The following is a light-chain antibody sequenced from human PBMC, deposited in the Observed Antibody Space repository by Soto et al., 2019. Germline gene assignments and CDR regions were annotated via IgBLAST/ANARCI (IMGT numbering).Light chain of an antibody. CDR3: QQDGSSLFT. CDR1: QSVSSSY. J-gene: IGKJ3*01. V-gene: IGKV3-20*01. CDR2: GAS. Sequence: EIVLTQSPGTLSLSPGERATLSCRASQSVSSSYLAWDQQKPGQAPRLLIYGASSKATGIPDRLSGSGSGTDFTLTISRLEPEEFAVYYCQQDGSSLFTFGPGTKVDIK.